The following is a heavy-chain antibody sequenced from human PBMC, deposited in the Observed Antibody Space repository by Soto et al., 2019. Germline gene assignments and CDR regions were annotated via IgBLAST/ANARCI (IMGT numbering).Heavy chain of an antibody. CDR2: ISGSGGLT. CDR3: AKSLSASPKYFFDY. CDR1: GFPFSSYA. V-gene: IGHV3-23*01. J-gene: IGHJ4*02. Sequence: EMQLLVSGGGLVQPGGSLRLSCAASGFPFSSYAMSWVRQAPGKGLEWVSGISGSGGLTYYADSVKGRFTISRDNSKNTLYLQMNSLIADDTAVYYCAKSLSASPKYFFDYWGQGTLVSVSS.